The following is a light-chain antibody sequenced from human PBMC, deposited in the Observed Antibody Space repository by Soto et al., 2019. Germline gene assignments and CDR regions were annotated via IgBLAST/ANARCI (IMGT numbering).Light chain of an antibody. CDR1: QSVSSN. V-gene: IGKV3-15*01. Sequence: DIVMTQSPATLSVSPGERATLSCRASQSVSSNLAWYQQKHGQAPRLLIYGASTRATGIPARFSGSGSGTEFTLTISSLQSEDFAIYYCQQYNNWLRGLTFGGGTKVEIK. CDR3: QQYNNWLRGLT. CDR2: GAS. J-gene: IGKJ4*01.